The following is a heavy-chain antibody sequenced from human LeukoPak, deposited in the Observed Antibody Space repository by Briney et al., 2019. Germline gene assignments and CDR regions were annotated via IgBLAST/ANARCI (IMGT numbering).Heavy chain of an antibody. CDR2: IYSGGST. CDR3: ARAMGPTVVTPWGSEDWYFDL. J-gene: IGHJ2*01. CDR1: GFTVSSNY. Sequence: PGGSLRLSYAASGFTVSSNYMSWVRQAPGKGLEWVSVIYSGGSTYYADSVKGRCTISRDNAKNSLYLQMNSLRAEDTAVYYCARAMGPTVVTPWGSEDWYFDLWGRGTLVTVSS. V-gene: IGHV3-66*01. D-gene: IGHD4-23*01.